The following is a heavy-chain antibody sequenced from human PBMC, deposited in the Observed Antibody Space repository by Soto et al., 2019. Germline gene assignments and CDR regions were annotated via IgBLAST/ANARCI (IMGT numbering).Heavy chain of an antibody. CDR3: EHRRGYSYGSENFNY. V-gene: IGHV2-5*01. CDR2: IYWNDDK. J-gene: IGHJ4*02. D-gene: IGHD5-18*01. CDR1: GFSLSTSGVG. Sequence: GSGPTLVNPTQTLTLTCTFSGFSLSTSGVGVGWIRQPPGKALEWLALIYWNDDKRYSPSLNSRLTITKDTSKNQVVLTMTNMDPVDTATYYCEHRRGYSYGSENFNYWGQGALVTVS.